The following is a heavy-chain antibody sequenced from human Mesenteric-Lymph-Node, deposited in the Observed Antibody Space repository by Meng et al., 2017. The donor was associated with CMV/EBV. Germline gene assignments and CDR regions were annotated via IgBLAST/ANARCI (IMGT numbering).Heavy chain of an antibody. D-gene: IGHD2-2*01. CDR3: ARDLYCRSTSCYSGWFDP. V-gene: IGHV1-46*01. CDR2: INPSGGST. Sequence: ASAMVSCKASGYTFTSYYMQWVRQAPGQGLEWMGIINPSGGSTSYAQKFQGRVTMTRDTSTSTVYMELSSLRSEDTAVYYCARDLYCRSTSCYSGWFDPWGQGTLVTVSS. CDR1: GYTFTSYY. J-gene: IGHJ5*02.